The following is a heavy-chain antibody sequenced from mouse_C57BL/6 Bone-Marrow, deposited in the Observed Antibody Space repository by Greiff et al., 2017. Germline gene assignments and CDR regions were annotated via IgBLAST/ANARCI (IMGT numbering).Heavy chain of an antibody. CDR2: ISSVGSYT. Sequence: EVKLVESGGDLVKPGGSLKLSCAASGFTFSSYGMSWVRQTPDKRLEWVATISSVGSYTYYPDSVKGRFTISRDNAKNTLYLQMSSLKSEDTAMYYCARRGYYGSSYNFDYWGQGTTLTVSS. CDR3: ARRGYYGSSYNFDY. CDR1: GFTFSSYG. V-gene: IGHV5-6*02. D-gene: IGHD1-1*01. J-gene: IGHJ2*01.